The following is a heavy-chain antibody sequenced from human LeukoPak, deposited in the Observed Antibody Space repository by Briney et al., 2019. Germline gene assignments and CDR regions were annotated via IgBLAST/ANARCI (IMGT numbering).Heavy chain of an antibody. CDR2: MNPNSGNT. CDR3: ARVGYSSSWISGGRGRWFDP. J-gene: IGHJ5*02. CDR1: GYTFTSYD. Sequence: GASVKVSCKASGYTFTSYDINWVRQATGQGLEWMGWMNPNSGNTGYAQKFQGRVTITRNTSISTAYMELSSLRSEDTAVYYCARVGYSSSWISGGRGRWFDPWGQGTLVTVSS. D-gene: IGHD6-13*01. V-gene: IGHV1-8*03.